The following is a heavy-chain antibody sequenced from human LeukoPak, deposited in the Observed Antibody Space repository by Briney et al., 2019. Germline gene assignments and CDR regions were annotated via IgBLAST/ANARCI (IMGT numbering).Heavy chain of an antibody. CDR1: GGTFSSYA. CDR2: IIPIFGTA. Sequence: SVKVSCKASGGTFSSYAISWVRQAPGQGLEWMGGIIPIFGTANYAQKFQGRVTITADESPSTAYMELSSLRSEDTAVYYCARERNWGVDYYFDYWGQGTLVTVSS. D-gene: IGHD7-27*01. V-gene: IGHV1-69*13. CDR3: ARERNWGVDYYFDY. J-gene: IGHJ4*02.